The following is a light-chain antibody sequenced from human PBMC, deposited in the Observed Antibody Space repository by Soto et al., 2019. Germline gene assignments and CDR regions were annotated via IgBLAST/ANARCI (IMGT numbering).Light chain of an antibody. Sequence: QAVVTQETSLTVSPGGTVTLTCASSTGAVTSGNYANWLQQKPGQAPRALIHSTSNKHAWTPARFSGSLLGGKAALTLSGVQPEDEAEYYCILHYGDAQVFCGGTKLTVL. CDR1: TGAVTSGNY. V-gene: IGLV7-43*01. CDR3: ILHYGDAQV. J-gene: IGLJ2*01. CDR2: STS.